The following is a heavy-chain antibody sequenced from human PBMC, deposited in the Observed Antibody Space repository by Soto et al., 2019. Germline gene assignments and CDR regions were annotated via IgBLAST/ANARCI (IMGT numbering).Heavy chain of an antibody. D-gene: IGHD2-15*01. CDR3: ARDAHYCSGGSCEDTDHWFDP. CDR1: GFTFSSYA. J-gene: IGHJ5*02. V-gene: IGHV3-64*01. CDR2: ISSNGGST. Sequence: GGSLRLSCAASGFTFSSYAMHWVRQAPGKGLEYVSAISSNGGSTYYANSVKGRFTISRDNSKNTLYLQMGSLRAEDMAVYYCARDAHYCSGGSCEDTDHWFDPWGQGTLVTVSS.